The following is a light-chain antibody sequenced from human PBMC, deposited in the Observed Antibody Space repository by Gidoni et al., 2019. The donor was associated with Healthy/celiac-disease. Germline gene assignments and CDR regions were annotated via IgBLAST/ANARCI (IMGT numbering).Light chain of an antibody. Sequence: ELVLPQSPCTLSLSPGERATLSCRASQSVSSSYLAWYQQKPGQAPRLLIYGATSRATGIPDRFSGSGSGTDFTLTISRLEPEDFAVYYCQQYGSSGTFEQXTKVEIK. V-gene: IGKV3-20*01. J-gene: IGKJ1*01. CDR1: QSVSSSY. CDR2: GAT. CDR3: QQYGSSGT.